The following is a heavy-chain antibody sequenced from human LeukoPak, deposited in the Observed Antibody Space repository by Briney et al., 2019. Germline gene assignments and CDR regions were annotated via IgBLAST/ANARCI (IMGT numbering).Heavy chain of an antibody. J-gene: IGHJ4*02. CDR1: GDSISRSNYY. CDR3: ARLVPPYRPGSPHPHQFDY. Sequence: NPSETLSLTCTVSGDSISRSNYYWGWIRQPPGKGLEWIGSIYYRRRNDYNPSLKSRVTISVDKSKNQYSLDLSSVTAADTAVYYCARLVPPYRPGSPHPHQFDYWGQGTLVIVPS. CDR2: IYYRRRN. D-gene: IGHD3-10*01. V-gene: IGHV4-39*01.